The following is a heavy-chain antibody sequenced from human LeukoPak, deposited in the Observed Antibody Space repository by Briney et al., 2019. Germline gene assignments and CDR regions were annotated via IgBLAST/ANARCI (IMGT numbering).Heavy chain of an antibody. V-gene: IGHV1-2*02. Sequence: ASVKVSCKASGYTFTGYYIHWVRQAPGQGLEWMGWINPNYGGTNYAQKFQGRVTMTRDTSISTAYMELSRLRSDDTAVYYCARGDSGSPEIDYWGQGTLVTVSS. CDR1: GYTFTGYY. CDR2: INPNYGGT. D-gene: IGHD1-26*01. CDR3: ARGDSGSPEIDY. J-gene: IGHJ4*02.